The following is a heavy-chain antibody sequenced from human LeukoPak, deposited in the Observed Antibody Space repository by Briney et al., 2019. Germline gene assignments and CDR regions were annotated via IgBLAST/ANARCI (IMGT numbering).Heavy chain of an antibody. CDR1: GGSITSTNY. Sequence: AETLSLTCGVSGGSITSTNYWTWVRQPPGKGLEWIGFINLQGIPNYNPSLMGRVAISVDMSENQISLQLTSVTAADTAVYYCAREGGPYRPLDYSGQGTLVTVSP. CDR3: AREGGPYRPLDY. V-gene: IGHV4/OR15-8*01. CDR2: INLQGIP. J-gene: IGHJ4*02.